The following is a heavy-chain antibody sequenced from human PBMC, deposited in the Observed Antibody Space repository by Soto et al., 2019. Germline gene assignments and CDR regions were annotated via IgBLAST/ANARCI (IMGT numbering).Heavy chain of an antibody. CDR2: INHSGST. J-gene: IGHJ4*02. CDR1: GGSFSGYY. CDR3: AREGRAAAAVDY. D-gene: IGHD6-13*01. Sequence: PSETLSLTCAVYGGSFSGYYWSWIRQPPGKGLEWIGEINHSGSTNYNPSLKSRVTISVDTSKNQFSLKLSSVTAADTAVYYCAREGRAAAAVDYWGQGTLVTVSS. V-gene: IGHV4-34*01.